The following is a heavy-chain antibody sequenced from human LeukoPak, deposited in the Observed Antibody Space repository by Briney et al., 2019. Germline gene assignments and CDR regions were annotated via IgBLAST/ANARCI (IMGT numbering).Heavy chain of an antibody. CDR3: VVWSGYDPLFDY. CDR1: GFTFSSYA. V-gene: IGHV3-30*04. D-gene: IGHD5-12*01. Sequence: GRSLRLSCAASGFTFSSYAMHWVRQAPGKGLERVAVISYDGSNKYYADSVKGRFTISRDNAKNSLYLQMNSLRAEDTAVYYCVVWSGYDPLFDYWGQGTLVTVSS. CDR2: ISYDGSNK. J-gene: IGHJ4*02.